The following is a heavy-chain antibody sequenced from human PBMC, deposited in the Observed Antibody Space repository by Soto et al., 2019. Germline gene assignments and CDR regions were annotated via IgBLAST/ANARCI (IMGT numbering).Heavy chain of an antibody. Sequence: PGGSLRLSCAASGFTFSSYSMNWVRQAPGKGLEWVSSISSSSSYIYYADSVKGRFTISRDNAKNSLYLQMNSLRAEDTAVYYCARVFLPPYYYYMDVWGKGTTVTVSS. D-gene: IGHD3-3*01. V-gene: IGHV3-21*01. J-gene: IGHJ6*03. CDR3: ARVFLPPYYYYMDV. CDR1: GFTFSSYS. CDR2: ISSSSSYI.